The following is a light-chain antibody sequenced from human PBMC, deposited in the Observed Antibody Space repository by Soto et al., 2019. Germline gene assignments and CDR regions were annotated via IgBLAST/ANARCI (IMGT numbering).Light chain of an antibody. CDR1: SSDVGSYNL. J-gene: IGLJ1*01. CDR2: EVS. Sequence: QSVLTQPASVSGSPGRSITISCTGTSSDVGSYNLVSWYQQHPGKAPKLMIYEVSKRPSGVSNLFSGSKSGNTASLTISGLQAEDEADYYCCSYAGSSTFLYVFGTGTKVTVL. V-gene: IGLV2-23*02. CDR3: CSYAGSSTFLYV.